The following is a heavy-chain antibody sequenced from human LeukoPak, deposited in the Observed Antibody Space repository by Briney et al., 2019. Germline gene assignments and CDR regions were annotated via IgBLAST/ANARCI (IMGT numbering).Heavy chain of an antibody. CDR1: GYSISSGYY. CDR2: IYHSGST. V-gene: IGHV4-38-2*02. J-gene: IGHJ4*02. CDR3: ARDRYSYGYRIFDY. Sequence: PSETLSLTCAVSGYSISSGYYWGWIRQPPGKGLEWVGSIYHSGSTYYNPSLQSRVTISVDTSKNQFSLKLSSVTAADTAVYYCARDRYSYGYRIFDYWGQGTLVTVSP. D-gene: IGHD5-18*01.